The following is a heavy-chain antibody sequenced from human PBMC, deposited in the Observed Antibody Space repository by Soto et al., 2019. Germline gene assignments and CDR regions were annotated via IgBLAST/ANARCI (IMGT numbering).Heavy chain of an antibody. D-gene: IGHD5-12*01. CDR1: GGTFSSYT. J-gene: IGHJ6*02. Sequence: QVQLVQSGAEVKKPGSSVKVSCKASGGTFSSYTISWVRQAPGQGREWMGRIIPILGIANYAQKFQGRVTITADKSTSTAYMELSSLRSEDTAVYYCAREGRGYSGYDTDYYYYGMDVWGQGTTVTVSS. V-gene: IGHV1-69*08. CDR2: IIPILGIA. CDR3: AREGRGYSGYDTDYYYYGMDV.